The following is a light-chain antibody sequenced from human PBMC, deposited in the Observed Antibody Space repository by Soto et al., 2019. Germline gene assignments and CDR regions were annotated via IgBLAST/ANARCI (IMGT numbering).Light chain of an antibody. V-gene: IGKV1-33*01. CDR2: DVS. Sequence: DIQMTQSPSSLSASVGDRVTITCQASQDITKYLSWFQQKPGKVPKLLIYDVSELETGVPSRFSGSGSGTDFTFTISSLQPEDIATYYCQHYDNLPYTFGQGTKLEMK. J-gene: IGKJ2*01. CDR3: QHYDNLPYT. CDR1: QDITKY.